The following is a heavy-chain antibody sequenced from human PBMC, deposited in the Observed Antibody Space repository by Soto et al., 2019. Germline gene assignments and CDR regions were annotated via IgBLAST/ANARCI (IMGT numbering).Heavy chain of an antibody. D-gene: IGHD1-26*01. Sequence: PSETLSLTCAVSGYSISNTHWWGWIRQPPGKGLEWIGYMSYTGTTAYNPSLKSRVTMSADTPKNQLSLKLSSVTAVDTAVYYCERKAMAGDYIDYWGQGALVTVSS. CDR1: GYSISNTHW. V-gene: IGHV4-28*01. J-gene: IGHJ4*02. CDR2: MSYTGTT. CDR3: ERKAMAGDYIDY.